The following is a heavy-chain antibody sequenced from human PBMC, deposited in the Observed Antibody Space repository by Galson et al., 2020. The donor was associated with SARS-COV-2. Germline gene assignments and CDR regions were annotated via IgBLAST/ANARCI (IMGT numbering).Heavy chain of an antibody. D-gene: IGHD2-15*01. CDR3: ARDPQLGYCCGGSCPGLDY. V-gene: IGHV1-69*13. J-gene: IGHJ4*02. CDR2: IIPIFGTA. Sequence: SVKVSCKASGGTFSSYAISWVRQAPGQGLEWMGGIIPIFGTANYAQKFQGRVTITADESTSTAYMELSSLRSEDTAVYYCARDPQLGYCCGGSCPGLDYWGQGTLVTVSS. CDR1: GGTFSSYA.